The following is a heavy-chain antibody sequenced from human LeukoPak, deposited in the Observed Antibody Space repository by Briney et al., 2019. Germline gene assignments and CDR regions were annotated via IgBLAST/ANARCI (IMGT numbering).Heavy chain of an antibody. Sequence: PGGSLRLSCAASGFTFSSYSMNWVRQAPGKGLEWVSSISSSSSYIYYADSVKGRFTISRDNAKNSLYLQMNSLRAEDTAVYYCARGAVMRSSSWYADYWGQGTLVTVSS. V-gene: IGHV3-21*01. CDR3: ARGAVMRSSSWYADY. CDR2: ISSSSSYI. D-gene: IGHD6-13*01. J-gene: IGHJ4*02. CDR1: GFTFSSYS.